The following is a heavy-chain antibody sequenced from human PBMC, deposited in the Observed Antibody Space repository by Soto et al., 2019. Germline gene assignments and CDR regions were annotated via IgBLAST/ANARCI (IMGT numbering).Heavy chain of an antibody. Sequence: SETLSLTCTVSGGSISSSSYYWGWIRQPPGKGLEWIGSIYYSGSTYYNPSLKSRVTISVDTSKNQFSLKLSSVTAADTAVYYCARNSTQPFFYYGRSDAFDFWGQGKMVTVSS. V-gene: IGHV4-39*01. D-gene: IGHD3-10*01. CDR2: IYYSGST. J-gene: IGHJ3*01. CDR1: GGSISSSSYY. CDR3: ARNSTQPFFYYGRSDAFDF.